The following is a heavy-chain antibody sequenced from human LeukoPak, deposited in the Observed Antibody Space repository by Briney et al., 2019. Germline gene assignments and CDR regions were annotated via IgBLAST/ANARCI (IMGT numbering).Heavy chain of an antibody. V-gene: IGHV3-48*03. Sequence: GGSLRLSCAASGFIFSSYEMNWVRQAPGKGLEWVSYISSSGNTIYYADSAKGRFTISRDNAKNSLYLQMNSLRAEDTAVYYCARDRRWLQLPLLDYWGQGSLVTVSS. D-gene: IGHD5-24*01. CDR2: ISSSGNTI. CDR3: ARDRRWLQLPLLDY. CDR1: GFIFSSYE. J-gene: IGHJ4*02.